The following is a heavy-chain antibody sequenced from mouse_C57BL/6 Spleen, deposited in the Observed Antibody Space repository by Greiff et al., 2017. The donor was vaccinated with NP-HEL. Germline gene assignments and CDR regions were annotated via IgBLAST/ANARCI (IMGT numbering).Heavy chain of an antibody. CDR1: GYAFSSSW. J-gene: IGHJ2*01. D-gene: IGHD1-1*01. V-gene: IGHV1-82*01. Sequence: VQLQQSGPELVKPGASVKISCKASGYAFSSSWMNWVKQRPGKGLEWIGRIYPGDGDTNYNGKFKGKATLTADKSSSTAYMRLSSLTSEDSAVYFCARWDTTVVAGDYWGQGTTLTVSS. CDR3: ARWDTTVVAGDY. CDR2: IYPGDGDT.